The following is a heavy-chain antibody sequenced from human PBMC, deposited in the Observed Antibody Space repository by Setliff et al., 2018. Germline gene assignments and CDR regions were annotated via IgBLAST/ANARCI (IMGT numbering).Heavy chain of an antibody. CDR3: ARVPYYDSSGRSGYFQH. Sequence: ASVKVSCKASGYTFTSYGISWVRQAPGQGLEWMGWISAYNGNTNYAQKLQGRVTMTTDTSTSTAYMELRSLRSDDTAVYYCARVPYYDSSGRSGYFQHWGQGTLVTVSS. CDR2: ISAYNGNT. CDR1: GYTFTSYG. D-gene: IGHD3-22*01. J-gene: IGHJ1*01. V-gene: IGHV1-18*01.